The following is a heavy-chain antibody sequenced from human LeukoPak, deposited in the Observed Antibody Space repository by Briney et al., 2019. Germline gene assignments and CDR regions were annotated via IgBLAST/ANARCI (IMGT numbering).Heavy chain of an antibody. J-gene: IGHJ6*02. CDR1: GYTFTGYY. D-gene: IGHD6-13*01. CDR3: ARGLKQQLVDYGMDV. CDR2: INPSGGST. V-gene: IGHV1-46*01. Sequence: GASVKVSCKASGYTFTGYYMHWVRQAPGQGLEWMGIINPSGGSTSYAQKFQGRVTISVDTSKNQFSLKLSSVTAADTAVYYCARGLKQQLVDYGMDVWGQGTTVTVSS.